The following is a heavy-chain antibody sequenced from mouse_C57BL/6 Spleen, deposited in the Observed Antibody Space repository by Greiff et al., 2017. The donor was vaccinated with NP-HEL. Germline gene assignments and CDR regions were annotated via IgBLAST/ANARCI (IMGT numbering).Heavy chain of an antibody. D-gene: IGHD1-1*01. J-gene: IGHJ2*01. Sequence: VQLQQSGAELVRPGASVTLSCKASGYTFTDYEMHWVKQTPVHGLEWIGAIHPETGGTAYNQKFKGKAILTADKSSSTAYMELRSLTSEDSAVYYCTKIYYYGSNFDYWGQGTTLTVSS. V-gene: IGHV1-15*01. CDR1: GYTFTDYE. CDR2: IHPETGGT. CDR3: TKIYYYGSNFDY.